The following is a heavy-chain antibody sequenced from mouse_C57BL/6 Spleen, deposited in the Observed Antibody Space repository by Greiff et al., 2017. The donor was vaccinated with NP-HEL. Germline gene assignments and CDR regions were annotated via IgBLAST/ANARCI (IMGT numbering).Heavy chain of an antibody. Sequence: EVQLQQSGTVLARPGASVKMSCKTSGYTFTSYWMHWVKQRPGQGLEWIGAIYPGNSDTSYNQKFKGKAKLTAVTSASTAYMELSSLTNEDSAVYYCIYYDYDGYAMDYWGQGTSVTVSS. CDR2: IYPGNSDT. J-gene: IGHJ4*01. CDR3: IYYDYDGYAMDY. V-gene: IGHV1-5*01. CDR1: GYTFTSYW. D-gene: IGHD2-4*01.